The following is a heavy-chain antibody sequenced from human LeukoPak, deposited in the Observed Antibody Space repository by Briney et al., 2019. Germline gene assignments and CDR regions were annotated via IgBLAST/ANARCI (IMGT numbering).Heavy chain of an antibody. CDR3: VKVMVTTFDY. V-gene: IGHV3-30*18. J-gene: IGHJ4*02. CDR1: GFTFSNYG. D-gene: IGHD2-21*02. Sequence: AGGSLRLSCAASGFTFSNYGMHWVRQAPGKGLEWVAVISYDGSNKYYADSVKGRFTISRDNSKNTLYLQMNSLRPEDTAVYYCVKVMVTTFDYWGQGTLVTVSS. CDR2: ISYDGSNK.